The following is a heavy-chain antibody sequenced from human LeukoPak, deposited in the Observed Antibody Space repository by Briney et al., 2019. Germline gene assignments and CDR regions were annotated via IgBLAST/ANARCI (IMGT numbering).Heavy chain of an antibody. D-gene: IGHD6-13*01. CDR3: ARQHDSYHYYYVDV. V-gene: IGHV4-38-2*02. CDR2: LYHSDSI. J-gene: IGHJ6*03. Sequence: SETLSLTCTVSGYSISSGYYWIWIRPPPGKGLEWIGSLYHSDSIYYNSSLESRVTMSVDTSKNQFSLKLSFVTAADTAVYYCARQHDSYHYYYVDVWGKGTTVTVSS. CDR1: GYSISSGYY.